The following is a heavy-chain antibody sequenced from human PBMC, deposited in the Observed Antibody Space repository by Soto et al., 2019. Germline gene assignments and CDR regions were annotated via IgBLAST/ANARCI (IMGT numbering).Heavy chain of an antibody. CDR2: ISFDGSNN. CDR3: ARGSLELDH. CDR1: GFQFRSFG. J-gene: IGHJ4*02. D-gene: IGHD1-7*01. V-gene: IGHV3-30*04. Sequence: PGGSLRLSCAASGFQFRSFGMHWVRQAPGKGLEWVAVISFDGSNNNYADSVKGRFTISRDNSRNTIDLQMNSLTVEDTAVYYCARGSLELDHWGQGIMVTVSS.